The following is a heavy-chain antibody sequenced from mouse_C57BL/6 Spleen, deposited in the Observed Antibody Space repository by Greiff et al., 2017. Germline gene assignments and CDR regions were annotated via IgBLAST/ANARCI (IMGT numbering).Heavy chain of an antibody. J-gene: IGHJ1*03. D-gene: IGHD1-1*01. Sequence: EVHLVESGGGLVKPGGSLKLSCAASGSTFSDYGMHWGRQAPEKGLEWVAYISSGSSTIYYADTVKGRFTIPRNNAKHTLLLQMTSLGSEDTAMYYCARPDYYGRYCDVWGTGTTVTVSS. V-gene: IGHV5-17*01. CDR2: ISSGSSTI. CDR1: GSTFSDYG. CDR3: ARPDYYGRYCDV.